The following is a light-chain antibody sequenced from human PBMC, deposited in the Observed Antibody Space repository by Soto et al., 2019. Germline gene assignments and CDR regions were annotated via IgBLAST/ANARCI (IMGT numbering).Light chain of an antibody. J-gene: IGKJ1*01. CDR3: QQYGSSLTWT. CDR2: GAS. Sequence: EIVLTQGPGTLSLSPGERATLSCRASQSVSSRYLAWYHPKPGQAPRLLLYGASSRANGIPVRFSGSGSGTDLTLTISRLEPQDFAVYYCQQYGSSLTWTFGQGTKVDIK. V-gene: IGKV3-20*01. CDR1: QSVSSRY.